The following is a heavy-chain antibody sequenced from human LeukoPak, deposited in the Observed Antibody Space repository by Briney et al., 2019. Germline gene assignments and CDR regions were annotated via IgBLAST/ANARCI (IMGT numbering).Heavy chain of an antibody. Sequence: SETLSLACAVYGGSFSGYYWSWIRQPPGKGLEWMGEINHSGSTNYNPSLKSRVTISVDTSKNQFSLKLSSVTAADTAVYYCARSLYDYVWGSYRSCWFDPWGQGTLVTVSS. J-gene: IGHJ5*02. D-gene: IGHD3-16*02. CDR1: GGSFSGYY. CDR2: INHSGST. CDR3: ARSLYDYVWGSYRSCWFDP. V-gene: IGHV4-34*01.